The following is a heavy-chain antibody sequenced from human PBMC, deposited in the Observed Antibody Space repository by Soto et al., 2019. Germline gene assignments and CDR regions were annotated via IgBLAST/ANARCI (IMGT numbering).Heavy chain of an antibody. J-gene: IGHJ6*02. CDR3: AKDQGIAARPGYYYGMDV. V-gene: IGHV3-30*18. CDR1: GFTFSSYG. Sequence: PGGSLRLSCAASGFTFSSYGMHWVRQAPGKGLEWVAVISYDGSNKYYADSVKGRFTISRDNSKNTPYLQMNSLRAEDTAVYYCAKDQGIAARPGYYYGMDVWGQGTTVTVSS. D-gene: IGHD6-6*01. CDR2: ISYDGSNK.